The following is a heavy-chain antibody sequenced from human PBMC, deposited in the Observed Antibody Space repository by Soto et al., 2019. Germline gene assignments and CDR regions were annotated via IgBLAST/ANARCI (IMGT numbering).Heavy chain of an antibody. Sequence: QVQLVQSGAEVKKPGSSVKVSCKASGGTFSSYTISWVRQAPGQGLEWMGRIIPILGIANYAQKFQGRVTITADKSTSTAYMELSSLRSEDTAVYYCARGGGITMIVVATDAFDIWGQGTMVTVSS. D-gene: IGHD3-22*01. CDR2: IIPILGIA. CDR1: GGTFSSYT. J-gene: IGHJ3*02. CDR3: ARGGGITMIVVATDAFDI. V-gene: IGHV1-69*02.